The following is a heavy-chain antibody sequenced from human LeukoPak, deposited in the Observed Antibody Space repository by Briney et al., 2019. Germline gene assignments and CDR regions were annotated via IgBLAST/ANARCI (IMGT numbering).Heavy chain of an antibody. J-gene: IGHJ6*03. V-gene: IGHV4-4*07. Sequence: PSDTLSLTCTVSGDSINNYHWSWIRQPAGKGLEWIGHIFVSGSTHYNPSLKSRVTMSVDSSKNQLSLKLNSVTAADTAVYYCARCLTRTYYYYFMDVWGKGTTVTVSS. CDR1: GDSINNYH. D-gene: IGHD3-9*01. CDR3: ARCLTRTYYYYFMDV. CDR2: IFVSGST.